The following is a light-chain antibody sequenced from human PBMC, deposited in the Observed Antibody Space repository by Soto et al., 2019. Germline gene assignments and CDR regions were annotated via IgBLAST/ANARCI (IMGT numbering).Light chain of an antibody. J-gene: IGKJ4*01. CDR3: QQYGSPRT. Sequence: EIVLSQSPDTLSLSPGERATLSCRASQSISTSYVACYQQRPGQAPSLLIHTTSNRATGIPDRFTGSGAGEVFPPTISRLEHEYVGLYYCQQYGSPRTFGEGTKVEI. CDR1: QSISTSY. V-gene: IGKV3-20*01. CDR2: TTS.